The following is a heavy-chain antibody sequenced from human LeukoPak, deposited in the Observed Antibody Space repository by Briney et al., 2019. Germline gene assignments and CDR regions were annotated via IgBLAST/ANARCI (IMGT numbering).Heavy chain of an antibody. CDR3: AKGGFWKNHNWFDP. Sequence: GGSLRLSCAASGFTFTSYSMSWIRQAPGKGLEWVSYISNSGGTIYYADSVKGRFTISRDNSKNTLYLQMNSLRAEDTAVYYCAKGGFWKNHNWFDPWGQGTLVTVSS. J-gene: IGHJ5*02. CDR2: ISNSGGTI. D-gene: IGHD1-1*01. V-gene: IGHV3-23*01. CDR1: GFTFTSYS.